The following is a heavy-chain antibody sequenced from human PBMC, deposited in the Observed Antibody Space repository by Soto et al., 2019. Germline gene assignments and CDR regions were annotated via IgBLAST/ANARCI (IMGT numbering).Heavy chain of an antibody. CDR1: GFTFSSYG. CDR3: AKDGSELELWRGYYYYYGLDV. J-gene: IGHJ6*02. D-gene: IGHD1-7*01. Sequence: GGSLRLSCAASGFTFSSYGMHWVRQAPGKGLEWVAVISYDGSNKYYADSVKGRFTISRDNSKNTLYLQMNSLRAEDTAVYYCAKDGSELELWRGYYYYYGLDVWGQGTTVTVSS. CDR2: ISYDGSNK. V-gene: IGHV3-30*18.